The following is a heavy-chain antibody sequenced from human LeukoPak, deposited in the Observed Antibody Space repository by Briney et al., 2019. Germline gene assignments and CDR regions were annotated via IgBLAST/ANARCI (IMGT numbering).Heavy chain of an antibody. CDR1: GFTFSSYG. D-gene: IGHD3-16*02. CDR3: AREDYDYVWGSYRPLDY. V-gene: IGHV3-33*01. J-gene: IGHJ4*02. CDR2: IWYDGSNK. Sequence: GRSLRLSCAASGFTFSSYGMHWVRQAPGKGLEWVAVIWYDGSNKYYADSVKGRFTISRDNSKNTLYLQMNSLRAEDTAVSYCAREDYDYVWGSYRPLDYWGQGTLVTVSS.